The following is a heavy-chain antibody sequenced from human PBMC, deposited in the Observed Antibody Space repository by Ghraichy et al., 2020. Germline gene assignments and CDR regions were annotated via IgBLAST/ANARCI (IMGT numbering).Heavy chain of an antibody. D-gene: IGHD5-12*01. V-gene: IGHV4-39*01. Sequence: SQTLSLTCTVSGGSISSSSYYWGWIRQPPGKGLEWIGSIYYSGSTYYNPSLKSRVTISVDTSKNQFSLKLSSVTAADTAVYYCARQTPGYSGYEFDYWGQGTLVTVSS. CDR2: IYYSGST. CDR3: ARQTPGYSGYEFDY. CDR1: GGSISSSSYY. J-gene: IGHJ4*02.